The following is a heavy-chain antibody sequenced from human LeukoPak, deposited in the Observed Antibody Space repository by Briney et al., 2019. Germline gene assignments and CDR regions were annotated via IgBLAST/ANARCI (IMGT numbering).Heavy chain of an antibody. D-gene: IGHD3-10*01. CDR2: IYPGDSDT. Sequence: GESLKISCKGSGYSFTRYWIGWVRQMPGKGLERMGIIYPGDSDTRYSPSFQGQVTISADKSINTAYLQWSSLKASDTAMYYCARGMVRGVTTNWYFDLWGRGTLVIVSS. J-gene: IGHJ2*01. CDR1: GYSFTRYW. CDR3: ARGMVRGVTTNWYFDL. V-gene: IGHV5-51*01.